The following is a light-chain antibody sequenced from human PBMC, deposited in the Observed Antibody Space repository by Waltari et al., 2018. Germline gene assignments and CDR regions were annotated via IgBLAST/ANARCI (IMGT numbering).Light chain of an antibody. Sequence: DVVMTQSPLSLPVTLGQPASISCRSSQSLIDSDGNTYLNWFQQRPGHSPRRLIYKVSNPDSGVPDRFSGSGSGTDFTLKISRVEAEDVGFYFCMQGTQWPRTFGQGTKVEIK. V-gene: IGKV2-30*01. CDR2: KVS. CDR1: QSLIDSDGNTY. J-gene: IGKJ1*01. CDR3: MQGTQWPRT.